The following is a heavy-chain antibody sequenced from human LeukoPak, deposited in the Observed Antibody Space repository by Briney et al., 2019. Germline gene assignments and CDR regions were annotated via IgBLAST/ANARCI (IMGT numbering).Heavy chain of an antibody. J-gene: IGHJ6*04. D-gene: IGHD1-26*01. CDR3: AGEWDGRLGV. Sequence: ASVKVSCKASGYTFTSYDINWVRQATGQGLEWMGWMNPNSGNTGYVQKFQGRVTMTRNTSISTAYMELSSLRSEDTAVYYCAGEWDGRLGVWGKGTTVTVSS. CDR2: MNPNSGNT. V-gene: IGHV1-8*01. CDR1: GYTFTSYD.